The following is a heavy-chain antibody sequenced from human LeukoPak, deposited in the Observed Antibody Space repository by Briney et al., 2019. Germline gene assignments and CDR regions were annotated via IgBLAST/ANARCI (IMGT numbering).Heavy chain of an antibody. CDR3: ARDPSGSWQWFDY. CDR1: GYTFTTYY. J-gene: IGHJ4*02. D-gene: IGHD1-26*01. CDR2: INPNGGGT. Sequence: ASVRVSCKASGYTFTTYYIHWVRQAPGQGLEWMGVINPNGGGTAYAQNFQGRATMTRDTSTSTAYMELTSLRFEDTAVYYCARDPSGSWQWFDYWGQGTLVTVSS. V-gene: IGHV1-46*01.